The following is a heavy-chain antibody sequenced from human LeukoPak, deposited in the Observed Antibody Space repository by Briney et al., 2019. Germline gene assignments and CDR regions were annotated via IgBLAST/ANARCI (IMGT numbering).Heavy chain of an antibody. CDR1: GFTFSSYG. J-gene: IGHJ4*02. D-gene: IGHD5-18*01. Sequence: GGSLRLSCAASGFTFSSYGMHWVRQAPGKGPEWVAFIRYDGSNKYYADSVKGRFTISRDNSKNTLYLQMNSLRAEDTAVYYCTRGPRGYPYYFDYWGQGTLVTVSS. CDR3: TRGPRGYPYYFDY. CDR2: IRYDGSNK. V-gene: IGHV3-30*02.